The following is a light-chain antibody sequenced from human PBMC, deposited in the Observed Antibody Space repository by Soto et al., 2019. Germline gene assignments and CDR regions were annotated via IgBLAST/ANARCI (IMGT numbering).Light chain of an antibody. CDR2: EVS. CDR1: GGDVGAYNY. Sequence: QAVVTQPASVSGSPGQSITISCAGTGGDVGAYNYVSWYQQHPGKAPKLMIYEVSNRPSGVSSRFSGSKSGNTASLTISGLQAEDEAVYHCSSYRNSDTHILFGGGTKLTVL. CDR3: SSYRNSDTHIL. J-gene: IGLJ3*02. V-gene: IGLV2-14*03.